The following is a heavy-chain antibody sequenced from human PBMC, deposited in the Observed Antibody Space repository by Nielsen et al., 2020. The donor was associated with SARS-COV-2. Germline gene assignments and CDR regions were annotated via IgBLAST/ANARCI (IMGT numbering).Heavy chain of an antibody. CDR1: GGSFSGYY. V-gene: IGHV4-34*01. CDR3: ARVRTYYYGSGSKTNEY. CDR2: INHSGST. J-gene: IGHJ4*02. D-gene: IGHD3-10*01. Sequence: SETLSLTCAVYGGSFSGYYWSWIRQPPGKGLEWIGEINHSGSTNYNPSLKSRVTISVGTSKNQFSLKLSSVTAADTAVYYCARVRTYYYGSGSKTNEYWGQGTLVTVSS.